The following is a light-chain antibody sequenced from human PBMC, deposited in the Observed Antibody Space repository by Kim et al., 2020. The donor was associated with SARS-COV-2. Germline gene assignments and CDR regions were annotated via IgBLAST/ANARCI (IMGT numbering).Light chain of an antibody. Sequence: EIVLTQSPGTLSLSPGERATLSCRASQSVSSSYLAWYQQKPGQAPRLLIYGASSRATGIPDRFSGSGSGTDFTLTISRLEPEDFAVYYCQQDWTFGPGTKVDIK. CDR2: GAS. CDR3: QQDWT. V-gene: IGKV3-20*01. J-gene: IGKJ3*01. CDR1: QSVSSSY.